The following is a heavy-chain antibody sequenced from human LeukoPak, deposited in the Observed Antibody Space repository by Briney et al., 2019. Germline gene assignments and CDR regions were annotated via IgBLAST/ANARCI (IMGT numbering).Heavy chain of an antibody. J-gene: IGHJ4*02. Sequence: QPGGSLRLSCAASGFPFSNYWMTWVRQAPGKGLEWISYISRTGSITYYADSVKGRFTISRDNGKNLLYLQMNTLSAEDTAIYYCAREGRYYFDYWGQGALVTVSS. CDR3: AREGRYYFDY. CDR2: ISRTGSIT. CDR1: GFPFSNYW. V-gene: IGHV3-48*04.